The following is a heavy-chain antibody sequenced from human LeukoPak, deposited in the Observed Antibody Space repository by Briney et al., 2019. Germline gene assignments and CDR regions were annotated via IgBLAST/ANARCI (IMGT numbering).Heavy chain of an antibody. D-gene: IGHD2-2*01. CDR3: ARDLDIVVVPAAIAPDY. J-gene: IGHJ4*02. CDR1: GYTFTGYY. CDR2: INPNSGGT. Sequence: ASVKVSCKASGYTFTGYYMHWVRQAPGQGLEWMGWINPNSGGTNYAQKFQGRVTMTRDTSISTAYMELSRLRSDDTAVYYCARDLDIVVVPAAIAPDYWGQGTLGTVSS. V-gene: IGHV1-2*02.